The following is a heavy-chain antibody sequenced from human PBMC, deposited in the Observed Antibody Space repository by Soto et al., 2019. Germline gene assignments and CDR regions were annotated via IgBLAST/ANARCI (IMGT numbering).Heavy chain of an antibody. CDR3: ARSQGSSTSLEIYYYYYYGMDV. J-gene: IGHJ6*02. Sequence: QVQLVQSGAEVKKPGSSVKVSCKASGGTFSSYAISWVRQAPGQGLEWMGGIIPISDTTNYAQKFQGRVQITADESTSTAYMELRSLRSEDTAVYYCARSQGSSTSLEIYYYYYYGMDVWGQGTTVTVSS. CDR2: IIPISDTT. V-gene: IGHV1-69*01. CDR1: GGTFSSYA. D-gene: IGHD2-2*01.